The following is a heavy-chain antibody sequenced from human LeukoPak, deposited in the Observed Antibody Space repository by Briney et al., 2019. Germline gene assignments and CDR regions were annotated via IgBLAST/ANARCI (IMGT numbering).Heavy chain of an antibody. CDR1: GYTFTSYG. D-gene: IGHD2-21*01. V-gene: IGHV1-69*13. CDR2: IIPIFGTA. Sequence: ASVKVSCKASGYTFTSYGIIWVRQAPGQGLEWMGGIIPIFGTANYAQKFQGRVTITADGSTSTAYMELSSLRSEDTAVYYCAREVVVVIATTTFDIWGQGTMVTVSS. CDR3: AREVVVVIATTTFDI. J-gene: IGHJ3*02.